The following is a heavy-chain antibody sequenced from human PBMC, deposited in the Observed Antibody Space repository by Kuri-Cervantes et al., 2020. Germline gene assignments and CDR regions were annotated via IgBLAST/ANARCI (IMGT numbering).Heavy chain of an antibody. J-gene: IGHJ4*02. CDR2: ISSSGSTI. CDR1: QFTLSSSG. V-gene: IGHV3-48*01. CDR3: ARDRGFMFDY. D-gene: IGHD3-16*01. Sequence: GESLKISCGASQFTLSSSGMHWVRQAPGKGLEWVSYISSSGSTIYYADSVKGRFTISRDNARASLYLQMNSLRAEDTAVYYCARDRGFMFDYCAQGTLVTVSS.